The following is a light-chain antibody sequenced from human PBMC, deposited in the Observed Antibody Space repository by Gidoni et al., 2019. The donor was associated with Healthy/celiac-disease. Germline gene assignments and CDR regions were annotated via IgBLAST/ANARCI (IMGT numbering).Light chain of an antibody. Sequence: EIQMNKSPSSLSASVGDRVTITCRASQGISNYLAWYQPKPGNVPQLLIYAASTLQPGVQSRFSGCGSGTDLTLTIRSLQPDDVASYYCQKYNSAPWTFGQGTKVEIK. V-gene: IGKV1-27*01. CDR3: QKYNSAPWT. CDR2: AAS. J-gene: IGKJ1*01. CDR1: QGISNY.